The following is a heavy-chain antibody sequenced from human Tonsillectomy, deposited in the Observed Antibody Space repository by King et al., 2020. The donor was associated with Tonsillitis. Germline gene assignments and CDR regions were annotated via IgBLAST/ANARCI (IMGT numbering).Heavy chain of an antibody. CDR3: ATDINQIPGSTGGYYYYYGMDV. Sequence: VQLVQSGAEVKKPGASVKVSCKASGYTFTGYYMHWVRQAPGQGLEWMGWINPNSGGTNYAQKFQGRGTMTRDTAISTAYMELSRLRSDDTAVYYCATDINQIPGSTGGYYYYYGMDVWGQGTTVTVSS. J-gene: IGHJ6*02. V-gene: IGHV1-2*02. CDR2: INPNSGGT. CDR1: GYTFTGYY. D-gene: IGHD2-2*01.